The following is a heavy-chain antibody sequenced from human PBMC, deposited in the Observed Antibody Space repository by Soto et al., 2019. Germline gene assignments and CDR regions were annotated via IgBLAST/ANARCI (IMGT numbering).Heavy chain of an antibody. CDR1: GFSFSNYA. D-gene: IGHD1-26*01. CDR2: ISGSSSNI. J-gene: IGHJ2*01. CDR3: ARDPSRGSDWARYLDL. V-gene: IGHV3-48*01. Sequence: EVQLVESGGGLVQPGGSLRLSCAASGFSFSNYAMDWVRQAPGKGLEWVSYISGSSSNIRYADAVKGRFTSSRHNAKSSVYLQMNSLRADDTAVYYCARDPSRGSDWARYLDLWGRGTLVTVSS.